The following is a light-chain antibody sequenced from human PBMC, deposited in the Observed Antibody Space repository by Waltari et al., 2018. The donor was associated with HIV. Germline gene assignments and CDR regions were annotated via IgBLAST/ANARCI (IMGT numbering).Light chain of an antibody. J-gene: IGLJ2*01. CDR3: AAWDDSLNVV. CDR1: SSNIGSDT. CDR2: SNN. Sequence: QSVLTQPPSASGTPGQRVTISCSGSSSNIGSDTVNWYQQLPGTAPKLLIDSNNQRPSGRPDRFSGSKSGTSASLAISGLQSEDEADYYWAAWDDSLNVVFGGGTKLTVL. V-gene: IGLV1-44*01.